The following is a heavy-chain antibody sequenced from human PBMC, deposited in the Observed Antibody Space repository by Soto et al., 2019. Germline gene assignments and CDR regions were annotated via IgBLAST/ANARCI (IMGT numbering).Heavy chain of an antibody. CDR2: IYYSGST. V-gene: IGHV4-59*01. Sequence: PSETLSLTCVVSGGSLSSYYWSWIRQPPGKGLEWIGYIYYSGSTNYNPSLKSRVTISVDTSKNQFSLKLSSVTAADTAVYYCARQDIVLMVYANDYWGQGTLVTVS. CDR3: ARQDIVLMVYANDY. D-gene: IGHD2-8*01. J-gene: IGHJ4*02. CDR1: GGSLSSYY.